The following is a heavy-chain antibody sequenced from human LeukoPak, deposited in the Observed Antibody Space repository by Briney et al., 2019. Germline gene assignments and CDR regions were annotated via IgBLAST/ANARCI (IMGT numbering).Heavy chain of an antibody. CDR3: AREVNEKQCAFDI. J-gene: IGHJ3*02. V-gene: IGHV4-4*07. CDR2: FYFSGSS. Sequence: SETLSLTCSVSSVSINGYYWSWIRQSAGKGLEWLGRFYFSGSSDYNPSLKSRVSMSIDTSQNHFYLRLTSVTAADTGVYFCAREVNEKQCAFDIWGQGTMVAGTS. D-gene: IGHD1/OR15-1a*01. CDR1: SVSINGYY.